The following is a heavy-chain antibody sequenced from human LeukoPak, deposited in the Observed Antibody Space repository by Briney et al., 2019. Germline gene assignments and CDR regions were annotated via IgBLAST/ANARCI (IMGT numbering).Heavy chain of an antibody. CDR3: ASLLWFGEGGDC. Sequence: ASVKVSCKASGYTFTSYYMHWVRQAPGQGLEWMGIINPSGGSTSYAQKFQGRVTMTRDTSTSTVYMELSSLRSEDTAVYYCASLLWFGEGGDCWGQGTLVTVSS. CDR1: GYTFTSYY. V-gene: IGHV1-46*01. CDR2: INPSGGST. D-gene: IGHD3-10*01. J-gene: IGHJ4*02.